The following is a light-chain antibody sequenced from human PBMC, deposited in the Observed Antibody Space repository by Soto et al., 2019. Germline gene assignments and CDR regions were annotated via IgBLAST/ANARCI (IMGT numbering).Light chain of an antibody. J-gene: IGKJ4*01. V-gene: IGKV1-12*01. Sequence: DIQMTQSPSSVPASVGDRVTITCRASQFITNFLAWFQQKPGKAPRLLIYGASGLQAGVPSRYSGSGFGTDFNLTISSLQPEDLATYFCQQASNFPPTFGGGTKVEIK. CDR3: QQASNFPPT. CDR1: QFITNF. CDR2: GAS.